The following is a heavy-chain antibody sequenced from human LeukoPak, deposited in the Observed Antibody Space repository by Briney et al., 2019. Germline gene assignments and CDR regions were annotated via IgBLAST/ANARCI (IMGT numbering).Heavy chain of an antibody. D-gene: IGHD3-16*01. Sequence: KPSETLSLTCAVYGGSFSGYYWSWIRQPPGKGLEWIGEINHSGSTNYNPSLKSRVTISVDTSKNQFSLKLSSVTAADTAVYYCARDLEVTGDIDYWGEGTLVTVSS. CDR2: INHSGST. CDR3: ARDLEVTGDIDY. V-gene: IGHV4-34*01. CDR1: GGSFSGYY. J-gene: IGHJ4*02.